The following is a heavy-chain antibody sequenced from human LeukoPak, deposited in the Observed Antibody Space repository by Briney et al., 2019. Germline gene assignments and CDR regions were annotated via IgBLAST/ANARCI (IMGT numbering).Heavy chain of an antibody. J-gene: IGHJ5*02. V-gene: IGHV1-46*01. Sequence: ASVKVSCKASGYSFTSHYMHWVRQAPGQGLEWMGVINPRGTSTIYAEKFQGRIIMTRDMSTTTDYMELSSLKSDDTAVYYCARDNSMHERGWWFGPWGQGTLVTVSS. CDR3: ARDNSMHERGWWFGP. CDR2: INPRGTST. CDR1: GYSFTSHY. D-gene: IGHD4-23*01.